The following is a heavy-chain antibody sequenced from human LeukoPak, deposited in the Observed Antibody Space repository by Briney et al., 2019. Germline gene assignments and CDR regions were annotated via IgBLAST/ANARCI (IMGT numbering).Heavy chain of an antibody. CDR2: ISSSGSTI. Sequence: GGSLRLSCAASGFTFSSYEMNWVRQAPGKGLEWVSYISSSGSTIYYADSVKGRFTISRDNAKNSLYLQMNSLRAEDTAVYYCASFSYGSGSSYWGQGTLVTVSS. CDR1: GFTFSSYE. V-gene: IGHV3-48*03. CDR3: ASFSYGSGSSY. J-gene: IGHJ4*02. D-gene: IGHD3-10*01.